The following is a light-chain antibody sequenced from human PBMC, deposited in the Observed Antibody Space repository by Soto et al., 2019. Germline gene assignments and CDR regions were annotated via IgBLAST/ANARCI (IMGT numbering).Light chain of an antibody. Sequence: QSVLTQPPSVSGAPGQRATISCTGSRSNIGAGFDVHWYQQLPGTAPKLLIFGNTNRPSGVPDRFSGSKSGTSASLAITGLQAEDEADYYCQSYDSSLSGHVVFGGGTQLTVL. J-gene: IGLJ2*01. V-gene: IGLV1-40*01. CDR2: GNT. CDR3: QSYDSSLSGHVV. CDR1: RSNIGAGFD.